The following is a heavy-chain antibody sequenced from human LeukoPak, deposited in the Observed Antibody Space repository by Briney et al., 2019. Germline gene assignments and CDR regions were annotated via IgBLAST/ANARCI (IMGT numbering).Heavy chain of an antibody. Sequence: ASVKVSCKASGYTFTSYDINWVRQAPGQGLEWMGWISAYNGNTNYAQKLQGRVTMTTDTSTSTAYMELRSLRSDDTAVYYCARERYYYYYMDVWGKGTTVTVSS. V-gene: IGHV1-18*01. CDR1: GYTFTSYD. CDR2: ISAYNGNT. CDR3: ARERYYYYYMDV. J-gene: IGHJ6*03.